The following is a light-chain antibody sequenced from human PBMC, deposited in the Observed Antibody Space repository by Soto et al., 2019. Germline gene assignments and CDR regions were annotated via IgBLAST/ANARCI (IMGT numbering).Light chain of an antibody. CDR3: QNYNSAPLS. CDR1: QGIGVY. Sequence: DIQMTQSPSSLSAYLGDRVTITCRASQGIGVYLAWFQQKPGKVPKLLIYAASPLQSGVPSRFRGSGSGTDITLTISSLQPEDFATYYCQNYNSAPLSCGGGTTVEIQ. V-gene: IGKV1-27*01. J-gene: IGKJ4*01. CDR2: AAS.